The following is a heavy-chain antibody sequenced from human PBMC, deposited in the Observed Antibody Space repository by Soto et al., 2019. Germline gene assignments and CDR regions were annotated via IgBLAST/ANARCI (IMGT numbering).Heavy chain of an antibody. CDR2: IVVGSGNT. Sequence: ASVKVSCKASGFTFTSSAMQGVRQARGQRLEWIGWIVVGSGNTNYAQKFQERVTITRDMSTSTAYMELSSLRSEDTAVYYCAALKYYYGSGSYSSDYWGQGTLVTVSS. J-gene: IGHJ4*02. CDR1: GFTFTSSA. CDR3: AALKYYYGSGSYSSDY. D-gene: IGHD3-10*01. V-gene: IGHV1-58*02.